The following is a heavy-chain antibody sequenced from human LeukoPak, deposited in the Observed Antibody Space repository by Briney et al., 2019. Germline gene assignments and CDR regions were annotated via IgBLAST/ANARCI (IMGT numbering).Heavy chain of an antibody. CDR2: IIPILGIA. D-gene: IGHD2-15*01. Sequence: SVKVSCKASGGTFSSYAISWVRQAPEQGLEWMGRIIPILGIANYAQKFQGRVTITADKSTSTAYMELSSLRSEDTAVYYCASAYCSGGSCYVNWFDPWGQGTLVTVSS. CDR1: GGTFSSYA. J-gene: IGHJ5*02. CDR3: ASAYCSGGSCYVNWFDP. V-gene: IGHV1-69*04.